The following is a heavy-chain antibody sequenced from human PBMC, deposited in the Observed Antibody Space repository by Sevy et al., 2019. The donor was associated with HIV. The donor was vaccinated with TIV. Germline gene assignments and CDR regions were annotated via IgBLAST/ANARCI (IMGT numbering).Heavy chain of an antibody. CDR1: EFTFSSYN. D-gene: IGHD1-26*01. J-gene: IGHJ4*02. CDR2: TSGSSNYI. V-gene: IGHV3-21*06. CDR3: ARGPPDGSYDYFDY. Sequence: GGSLRLSCAASEFTFSSYNMNWVRQAPGKGLEWVSSTSGSSNYIYYAESVKGRFRISRANVKDTLYLQMNSLRADDTAVYYCARGPPDGSYDYFDYWGQGTLVTVSS.